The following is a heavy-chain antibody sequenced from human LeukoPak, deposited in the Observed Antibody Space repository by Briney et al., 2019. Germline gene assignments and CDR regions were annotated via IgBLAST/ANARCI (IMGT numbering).Heavy chain of an antibody. J-gene: IGHJ6*03. D-gene: IGHD6-13*01. CDR2: MNPNSGNT. Sequence: ASVKVSCKASGYTFTSYDINWVRQATGQGLEWMGWMNPNSGNTGYAQKFQGRVTITRNTSISTAYMELSSLRSEDTAVYYCARGGSSSSWGYYCYMDVWGKGTTVTVSS. CDR1: GYTFTSYD. V-gene: IGHV1-8*03. CDR3: ARGGSSSSWGYYCYMDV.